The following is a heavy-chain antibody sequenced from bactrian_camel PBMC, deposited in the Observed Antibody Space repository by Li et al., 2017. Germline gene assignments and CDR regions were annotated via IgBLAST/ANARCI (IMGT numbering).Heavy chain of an antibody. CDR3: AARGDPCEGWFVTRPQEFSS. CDR1: TYDISKSR. V-gene: IGHV3S53*01. J-gene: IGHJ4*01. D-gene: IGHD5*01. Sequence: HVQLVESGGGSVQAGGSLPLSCTSSTYDISKSRMGWFRQSPGDEGLASIAGNGRTRYADSVKGRFAVSQDNAKNAIYLHMTGLKPEDTGTYYCAARGDPCEGWFVTRPQEFSSWGKGTQVTVS. CDR2: IAGNGRT.